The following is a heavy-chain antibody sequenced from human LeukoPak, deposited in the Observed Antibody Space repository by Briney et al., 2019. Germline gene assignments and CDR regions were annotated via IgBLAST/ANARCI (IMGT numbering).Heavy chain of an antibody. CDR3: AKSTPYYYDSSGYYSSAYYFDY. D-gene: IGHD3-22*01. Sequence: GGSLRLSCAASGFTFDDYTMHWVRQAPGKGLEWVSLISWDGGSTYYADSVKGRFTISRDNSKNSLYLQMNSLRTEDTALYYCAKSTPYYYDSSGYYSSAYYFDYWGQGTLVTVSS. V-gene: IGHV3-43*01. CDR1: GFTFDDYT. CDR2: ISWDGGST. J-gene: IGHJ4*02.